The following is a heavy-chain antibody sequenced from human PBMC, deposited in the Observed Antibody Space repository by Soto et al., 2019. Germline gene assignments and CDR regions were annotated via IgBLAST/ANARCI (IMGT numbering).Heavy chain of an antibody. Sequence: PSENLSLTCTVSGGSISSGDYYWSWIRQPPGKGLEWIGYIYYSGSTYYNPSLKSRVTISVDTSKNQFSLKLSSVTAADTAVYYCARWLRFLEWSPLSRFDPWGQGTLVTVSS. V-gene: IGHV4-30-4*01. CDR3: ARWLRFLEWSPLSRFDP. D-gene: IGHD3-3*01. CDR1: GGSISSGDYY. CDR2: IYYSGST. J-gene: IGHJ5*02.